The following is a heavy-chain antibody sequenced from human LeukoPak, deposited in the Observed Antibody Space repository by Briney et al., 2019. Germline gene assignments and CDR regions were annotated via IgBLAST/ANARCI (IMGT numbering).Heavy chain of an antibody. J-gene: IGHJ4*02. D-gene: IGHD5-18*01. Sequence: SVKVSCKASGGTFSSYAISWVRQAPGQGLEWMGGIIPIFGTANYAQKFQGRVTITADESTSTANMELSSLRSEDTAVYYCARCLDSYGYLARYWGQGTLVTVSS. CDR2: IIPIFGTA. CDR3: ARCLDSYGYLARY. CDR1: GGTFSSYA. V-gene: IGHV1-69*13.